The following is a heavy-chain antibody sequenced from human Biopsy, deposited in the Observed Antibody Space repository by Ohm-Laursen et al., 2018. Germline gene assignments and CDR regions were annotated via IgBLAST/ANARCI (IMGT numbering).Heavy chain of an antibody. D-gene: IGHD3-22*01. V-gene: IGHV4-31*01. CDR2: IFNSANT. Sequence: TLSLTCTVSGGSISSGGSYWSWIRQRPGKGLEWIGYIFNSANTYCNPSLKNLITISGDTSKNQFSLKLNSVTAADTAVYYCARGDYFDSNGYFWFDPWGQGTLVTVSP. J-gene: IGHJ5*02. CDR3: ARGDYFDSNGYFWFDP. CDR1: GGSISSGGSY.